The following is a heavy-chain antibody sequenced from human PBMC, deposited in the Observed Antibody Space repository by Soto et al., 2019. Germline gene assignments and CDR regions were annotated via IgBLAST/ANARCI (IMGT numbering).Heavy chain of an antibody. V-gene: IGHV3-23*01. CDR3: VREASSSGLHLDH. Sequence: GGSLRLSCAASGFIFSNYAMSWFRQAPGKGLEWVSFISGSGSNTYYADSVKGRFTISRGNSKNTLYLQMNSLRAEDAAVYYCVREASSSGLHLDHWGRGTLVTVSS. CDR1: GFIFSNYA. D-gene: IGHD6-6*01. J-gene: IGHJ4*02. CDR2: ISGSGSNT.